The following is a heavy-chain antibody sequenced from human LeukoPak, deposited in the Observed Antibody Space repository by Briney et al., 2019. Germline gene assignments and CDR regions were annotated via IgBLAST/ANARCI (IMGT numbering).Heavy chain of an antibody. V-gene: IGHV3-48*03. J-gene: IGHJ4*02. CDR2: ISSSGSTI. CDR1: GFTFSSYE. D-gene: IGHD2-8*02. Sequence: GGSLRLSCAAPGFTFSSYEMNWVRQAPGKGLEWVSYISSSGSTIYYADSVKGRFTISRDNAKNSLYLQMNSLRAEDTAVYYCARGAGGFDPDLYYFDYRGQGTLVTVSS. CDR3: ARGAGGFDPDLYYFDY.